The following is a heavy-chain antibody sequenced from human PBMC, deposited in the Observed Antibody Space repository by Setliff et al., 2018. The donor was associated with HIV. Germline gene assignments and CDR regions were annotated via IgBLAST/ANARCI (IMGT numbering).Heavy chain of an antibody. D-gene: IGHD6-6*01. Sequence: ASVKVSCKASGYTFTSYTLHWVRQAPGQRLEWMGWINAGNGNTKFSQKFQGRVTITRDTSASTAYMDLSSLRSEGTAVYYCARGFSVYSSSDPLLNWLDPWGQGTLVTVSS. V-gene: IGHV1-3*01. CDR1: GYTFTSYT. CDR3: ARGFSVYSSSDPLLNWLDP. CDR2: INAGNGNT. J-gene: IGHJ5*02.